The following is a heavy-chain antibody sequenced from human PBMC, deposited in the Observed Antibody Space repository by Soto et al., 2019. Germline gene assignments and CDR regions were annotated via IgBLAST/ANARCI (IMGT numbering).Heavy chain of an antibody. D-gene: IGHD1-1*01. J-gene: IGHJ3*01. Sequence: ESLKISCEAFGFTFSGKKYVAWVRQAPGKGLEWLSALYDLDGTYYADSVKGRFTTSSDSSRTTVYLQMNSLRPDDTAVYSCATWHLQEHAYDLRGQGTMVTVSS. CDR2: LYDLDGT. V-gene: IGHV3-53*01. CDR1: GFTFSGKKY. CDR3: ATWHLQEHAYDL.